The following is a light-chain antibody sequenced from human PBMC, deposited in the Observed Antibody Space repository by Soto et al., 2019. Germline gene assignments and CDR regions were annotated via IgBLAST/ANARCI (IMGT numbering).Light chain of an antibody. V-gene: IGKV3-11*01. J-gene: IGKJ1*01. CDR2: DAS. Sequence: EIVLTQSPATLSLSPGERATLSCRASQSIGSYLAWYQQKPGQAPRLLIYDASNRATGIPARFSGSGSGTDFTLTISSHEPEDFAVYYCQLRNNWPPTWTFGQGTKVESK. CDR3: QLRNNWPPTWT. CDR1: QSIGSY.